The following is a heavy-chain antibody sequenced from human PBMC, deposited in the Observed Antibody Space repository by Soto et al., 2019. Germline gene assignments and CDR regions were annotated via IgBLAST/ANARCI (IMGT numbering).Heavy chain of an antibody. J-gene: IGHJ5*02. V-gene: IGHV1-69*08. CDR2: IIPIIGII. D-gene: IGHD4-4*01. Sequence: QVQLVQSGAEVKKPGSSVKVSCKASGGTFSTYTITWVQQAPGQGLEWMGRIIPIIGIINYAQKFQGRVTISGDKFTGTAYMELTGLRSDDTAVYYCAGDPDSHYNDSHASSYPWGQGTLVTVSS. CDR3: AGDPDSHYNDSHASSYP. CDR1: GGTFSTYT.